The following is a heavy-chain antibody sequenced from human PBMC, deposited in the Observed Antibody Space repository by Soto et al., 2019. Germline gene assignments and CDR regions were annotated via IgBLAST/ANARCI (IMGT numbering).Heavy chain of an antibody. J-gene: IGHJ3*02. CDR2: TYYRSKWYN. CDR1: GDSVSSNSAA. V-gene: IGHV6-1*01. Sequence: PSQTLSLTCAISGDSVSSNSAAWNWIRQSPSRGLEWLGRTYYRSKWYNDYAVSVKSRITINPDTSKNQFSLQLNSVTPEDTAVYYCAREGEPDGEWAVAGPPIWDVNAFDIWGQGTMVTVSS. D-gene: IGHD6-19*01. CDR3: AREGEPDGEWAVAGPPIWDVNAFDI.